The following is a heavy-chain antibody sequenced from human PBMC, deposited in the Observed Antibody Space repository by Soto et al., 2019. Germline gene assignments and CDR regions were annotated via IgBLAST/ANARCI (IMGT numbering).Heavy chain of an antibody. V-gene: IGHV3-23*01. CDR3: AKVMYTWNDVAAFDS. Sequence: GVALRLSFEASLFPFINFSMSWVRPAPGKGLEWISTIGVTAGSTYYTDSVRGRFTISRDNSKNTLYLEMNSLRAEDTALYYCAKVMYTWNDVAAFDSWGQGNLVTFS. CDR1: LFPFINFS. D-gene: IGHD1-1*01. J-gene: IGHJ4*02. CDR2: IGVTAGST.